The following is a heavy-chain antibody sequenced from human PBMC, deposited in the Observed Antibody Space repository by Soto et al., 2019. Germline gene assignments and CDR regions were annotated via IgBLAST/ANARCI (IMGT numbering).Heavy chain of an antibody. CDR2: ISGSGGST. CDR1: GFTFSRYA. Sequence: EVQLLESGGGLVQPGGSLRLSCAASGFTFSRYAMSWVRQAPGKGLEWVSAISGSGGSTNYADSVKGRFTISRDNSMNTRYLQMNSLRAEVTAVYYCAKGPAAAGCYYCCGMDVWGQGTPVTVSS. J-gene: IGHJ6*02. CDR3: AKGPAAAGCYYCCGMDV. D-gene: IGHD6-13*01. V-gene: IGHV3-23*01.